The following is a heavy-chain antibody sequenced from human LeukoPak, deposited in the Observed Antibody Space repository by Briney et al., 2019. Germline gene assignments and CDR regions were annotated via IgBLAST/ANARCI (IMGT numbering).Heavy chain of an antibody. CDR1: GGSFSGYY. D-gene: IGHD3-10*01. CDR3: NRARITMVRGVRGYYMDV. V-gene: IGHV4-34*01. J-gene: IGHJ6*03. Sequence: SSETLSLTCAVYGGSFSGYYWSWIRQPPGKGLEWIGEINHSGSTNYNPSLKSRVTISVDTSKNQFSLKLSSVTAADTAVYYCNRARITMVRGVRGYYMDVWGKGTTITVSS. CDR2: INHSGST.